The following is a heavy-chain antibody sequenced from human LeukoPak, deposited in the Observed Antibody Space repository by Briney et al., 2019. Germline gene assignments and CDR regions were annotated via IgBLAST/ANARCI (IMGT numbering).Heavy chain of an antibody. CDR3: ARVAAPVGNVTYWFDP. CDR1: GFTFSSYS. Sequence: GGSLRLSCAASGFTFSSYSMNWVRQAPGNGLEWVSYISGSSSITSYADSVRGRFTISRDDAKNSVYLQMNSLRDEDTAVYYCARVAAPVGNVTYWFDPWGQGTLVTVSS. D-gene: IGHD4-23*01. V-gene: IGHV3-48*02. J-gene: IGHJ5*02. CDR2: ISGSSSIT.